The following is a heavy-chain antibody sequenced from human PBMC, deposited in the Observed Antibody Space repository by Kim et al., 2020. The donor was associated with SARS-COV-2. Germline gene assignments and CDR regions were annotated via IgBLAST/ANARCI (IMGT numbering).Heavy chain of an antibody. CDR3: ARDGGGGPVSDDAFDI. Sequence: GGSLRLSCAASGFTFSSYEMNWVRQAPGKGLEWVSYISSSGSTIYYADSVKGRFTISRDNAKNSLYLQMNSLRAEDTAVYYCARDGGGGPVSDDAFDIWGQGTMVTVSS. CDR2: ISSSGSTI. D-gene: IGHD2-8*01. J-gene: IGHJ3*02. CDR1: GFTFSSYE. V-gene: IGHV3-48*03.